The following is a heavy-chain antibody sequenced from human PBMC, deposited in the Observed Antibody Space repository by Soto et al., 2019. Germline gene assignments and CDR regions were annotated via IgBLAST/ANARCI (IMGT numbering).Heavy chain of an antibody. D-gene: IGHD6-19*01. Sequence: GGSLRLSCAAFGFTLYSYAMSWVLQATGKGLEWVSAISGSGDSTYYADSVKGRFTISRDNSKNTLYLQRQSLRVYDTSVYYCGKEHSGDWYNSYYYGMDVWGQGATVTVSS. V-gene: IGHV3-23*01. CDR1: GFTLYSYA. CDR2: ISGSGDST. CDR3: GKEHSGDWYNSYYYGMDV. J-gene: IGHJ6*02.